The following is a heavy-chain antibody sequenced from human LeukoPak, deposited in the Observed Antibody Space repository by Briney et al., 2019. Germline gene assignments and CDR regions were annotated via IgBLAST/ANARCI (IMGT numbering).Heavy chain of an antibody. CDR3: AKARSVEMAAFDY. Sequence: PGGSLRLSCAASGFTFSSYWMSWVRQAPGKGLEWVANIKQDGSEKYYVDSVKGRFTVSRDNAKNSLYLQMNSLRAEDTALYYCAKARSVEMAAFDYWGQGTLVTVSS. V-gene: IGHV3-7*03. D-gene: IGHD5-24*01. J-gene: IGHJ4*02. CDR2: IKQDGSEK. CDR1: GFTFSSYW.